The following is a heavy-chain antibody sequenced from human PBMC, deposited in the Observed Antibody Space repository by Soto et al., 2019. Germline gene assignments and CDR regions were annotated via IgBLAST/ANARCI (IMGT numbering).Heavy chain of an antibody. J-gene: IGHJ3*01. CDR1: GFTFDDYA. V-gene: IGHV3-9*01. CDR2: INWDGGSI. D-gene: IGHD6-13*01. Sequence: EVQLVESGGGLEQPGRSLRLSCAASGFTFDDYAMHWVRQAPGKGLEWVSHINWDGGSIAYADSVKGRFTISRDNAKNSLYLQLNSLRPEDTALYYCAKLIAAADRGAFDVWGQGTMVTVSS. CDR3: AKLIAAADRGAFDV.